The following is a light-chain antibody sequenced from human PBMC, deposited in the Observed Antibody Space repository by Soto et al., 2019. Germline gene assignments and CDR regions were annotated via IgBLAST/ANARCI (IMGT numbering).Light chain of an antibody. Sequence: EIVLTQSPGTLSLSPGERATLSCRASQSVSSSYLAWYQQKPGQAPRLLIYGASSGATGIPDRISGSGSGTDFTLTISRLEPEDFAVYYCQQYGSSPYTFGQGTKLEIK. J-gene: IGKJ2*01. V-gene: IGKV3-20*01. CDR2: GAS. CDR3: QQYGSSPYT. CDR1: QSVSSSY.